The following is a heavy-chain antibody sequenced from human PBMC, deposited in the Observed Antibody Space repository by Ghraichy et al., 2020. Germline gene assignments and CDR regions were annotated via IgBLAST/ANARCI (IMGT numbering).Heavy chain of an antibody. CDR2: MNPNSGNT. J-gene: IGHJ4*02. D-gene: IGHD2-21*02. V-gene: IGHV1-8*01. CDR3: ARFVVVTANPVDY. Sequence: ASVKVSCKASGYTFTSYDINWVRQATGQGLEWMGWMNPNSGNTGYAQKFQGRVTMTRNTSISTAYMELSSLRSEDTAVYYCARFVVVTANPVDYWGQGTLVTVSS. CDR1: GYTFTSYD.